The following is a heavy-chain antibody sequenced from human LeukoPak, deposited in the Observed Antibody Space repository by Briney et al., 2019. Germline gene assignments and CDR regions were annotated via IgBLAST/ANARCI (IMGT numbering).Heavy chain of an antibody. CDR1: GGSISTSRYY. V-gene: IGHV4-39*01. D-gene: IGHD2-21*02. J-gene: IGHJ2*01. CDR2: IFYSGST. CDR3: ARHVPSALRIVVVTSDWYFDL. Sequence: SETLSLTCTLSGGSISTSRYYWGWVRQPPGKGLEWIGTIFYSGSTYYNPSLESRVTISVDTSKNQFSLNLGSVTAADSALYFCARHVPSALRIVVVTSDWYFDLWGRGTLVTVSS.